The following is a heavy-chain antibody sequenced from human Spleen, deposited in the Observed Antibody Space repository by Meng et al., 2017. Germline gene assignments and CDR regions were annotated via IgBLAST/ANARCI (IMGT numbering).Heavy chain of an antibody. J-gene: IGHJ4*02. V-gene: IGHV4-34*01. CDR2: INHSGST. D-gene: IGHD4-11*01. Sequence: QLPRQPMRAGMLKPSETLSLTCFGAGGSYCDYVWSWLRQAPGKGLEWIGEINHSGSTNYNPSLASRATISVDTSQNNLSLKLSSDTAADSAVYYCARGPTTMAHDFDYWGQGTLVTVSS. CDR1: GGSYCDYV. CDR3: ARGPTTMAHDFDY.